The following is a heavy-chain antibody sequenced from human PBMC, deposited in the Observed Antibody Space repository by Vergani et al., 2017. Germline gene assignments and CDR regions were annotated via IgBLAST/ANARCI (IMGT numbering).Heavy chain of an antibody. D-gene: IGHD6-13*01. CDR1: GYTFTNYG. J-gene: IGHJ6*02. Sequence: QVQLVQSGAEVKKPGASVKVSCKTSGYTFTNYGISWVRQAPGQGLEWMGWISAYNGDTKYAQKFQGRVTMTRDTSISTAYMELSRLTSDDTAVYYCARELAAVSYYYGMDVWGQGTTVTVSS. V-gene: IGHV1-18*01. CDR2: ISAYNGDT. CDR3: ARELAAVSYYYGMDV.